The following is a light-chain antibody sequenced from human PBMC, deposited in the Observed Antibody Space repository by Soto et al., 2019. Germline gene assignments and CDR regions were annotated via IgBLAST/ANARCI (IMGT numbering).Light chain of an antibody. CDR1: QGINSF. J-gene: IGKJ4*01. V-gene: IGKV1-9*01. CDR2: ASS. Sequence: SQLTQSPSSLSASVGDRVTITCQASQGINSFLACYQQKPGKAPKLLIYASSTLQSGVPSRFSGSGSGTDFTLTISSLQPEDFATYYCQQLERYPSTFGGGTKVDIK. CDR3: QQLERYPST.